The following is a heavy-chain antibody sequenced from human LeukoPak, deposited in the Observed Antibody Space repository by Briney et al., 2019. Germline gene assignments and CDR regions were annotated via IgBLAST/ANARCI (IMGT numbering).Heavy chain of an antibody. V-gene: IGHV1-18*03. CDR2: SSAYNGDT. CDR1: GYTFSMFG. CDR3: VRDIGECSSTSCYAPFIDY. Sequence: ASVKVSCKASGYTFSMFGISWVRQAPGQGFEWMGWSSAYNGDTKYSQRFQGRVTMSADTSTNTAYMDLRGLRSDDMAVYYCVRDIGECSSTSCYAPFIDYWGQGTLVTISS. D-gene: IGHD2-2*01. J-gene: IGHJ4*02.